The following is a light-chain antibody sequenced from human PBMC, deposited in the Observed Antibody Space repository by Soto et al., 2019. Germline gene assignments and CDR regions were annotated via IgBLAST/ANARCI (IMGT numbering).Light chain of an antibody. V-gene: IGLV2-14*01. CDR3: SSYTSSSTYVV. CDR1: SSDVGGYNY. Sequence: QSALTQPASVSGSPGQSITISCTGTSSDVGGYNYVSWYQQHPGKAPKLMIYDVTNRPSGVSNRFSGSKSGNTASLTISGPQAEDEADYYCSSYTSSSTYVVFGRGTKLTVL. J-gene: IGLJ2*01. CDR2: DVT.